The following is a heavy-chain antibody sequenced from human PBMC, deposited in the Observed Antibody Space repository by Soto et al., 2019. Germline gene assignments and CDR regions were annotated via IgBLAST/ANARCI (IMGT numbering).Heavy chain of an antibody. CDR3: ARGTRFPNYYMDV. D-gene: IGHD3-10*02. CDR2: IYYSGST. CDR1: GGSISSGGYY. J-gene: IGHJ6*03. V-gene: IGHV4-31*03. Sequence: SETLSLTCTVSGGSISSGGYYWSWIRQHPGKGLEWIGYIYYSGSTYYNPSLKSRVTISVDTSKNQFSLKLSSVTAADTAVYYCARGTRFPNYYMDVWGKGTTVTVSS.